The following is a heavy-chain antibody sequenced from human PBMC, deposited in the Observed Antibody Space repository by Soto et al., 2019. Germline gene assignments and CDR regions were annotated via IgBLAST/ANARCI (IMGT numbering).Heavy chain of an antibody. CDR1: GGSISRYY. Sequence: QVQLQESGPGLVKPSETLSLTCTVSGGSISRYYWNWIRQPPGKGLEWIGYIYYSGSTNYNPSHKRRVTISVDTSKNQFSLKLSSVTAADTAVYYCARDPGSGSYYGWFDPWGQGTLVTVSS. V-gene: IGHV4-59*01. CDR2: IYYSGST. D-gene: IGHD3-10*01. CDR3: ARDPGSGSYYGWFDP. J-gene: IGHJ5*02.